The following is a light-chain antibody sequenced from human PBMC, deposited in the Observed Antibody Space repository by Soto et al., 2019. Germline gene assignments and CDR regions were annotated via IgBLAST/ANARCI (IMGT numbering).Light chain of an antibody. CDR3: SAYTSSSTLV. Sequence: SVLPQPASVSVSPGQSITISCTGTSSDVGGYNSVSWYQQHPGKAPKVMIYDVSNRPSGVSNRFSGSKSGNTASLTISGLQAEDEADYYCSAYTSSSTLVFGGGTKVTVL. V-gene: IGLV2-14*01. CDR2: DVS. J-gene: IGLJ2*01. CDR1: SSDVGGYNS.